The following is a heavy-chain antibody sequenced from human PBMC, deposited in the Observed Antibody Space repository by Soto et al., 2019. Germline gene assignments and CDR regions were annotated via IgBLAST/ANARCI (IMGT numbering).Heavy chain of an antibody. V-gene: IGHV1-46*01. D-gene: IGHD6-13*01. J-gene: IGHJ4*02. CDR2: INPSGGST. Sequence: QVQLVQSGAEVKNPGASVKVSCKASGYTFTNYYIHWVRQAPGQGLEWMAIINPSGGSTNYAQKFQGRVTLARDTFTSTVYMELSSLRSEDTAIYYCARGLAAGDYWGQGTQVTVSS. CDR3: ARGLAAGDY. CDR1: GYTFTNYY.